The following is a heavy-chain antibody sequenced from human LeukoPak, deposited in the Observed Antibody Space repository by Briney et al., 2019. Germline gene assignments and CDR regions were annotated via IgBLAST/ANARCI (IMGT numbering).Heavy chain of an antibody. V-gene: IGHV4-59*01. CDR3: ARDRGYSYGYLDY. CDR1: GGSISSYY. D-gene: IGHD5-18*01. J-gene: IGHJ4*02. CDR2: IYYSAST. Sequence: SETLSLTCTVSGGSISSYYWSWIRQPPGKGLEWIGYIYYSASTNYNPSLKSRVTMSVDTSKNQFSLKLSSVTAADTAVYYCARDRGYSYGYLDYWGQGTLVTVSS.